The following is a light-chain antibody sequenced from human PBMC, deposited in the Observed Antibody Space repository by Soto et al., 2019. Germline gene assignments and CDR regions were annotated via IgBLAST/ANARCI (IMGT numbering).Light chain of an antibody. CDR1: QSILYSPNNKNY. V-gene: IGKV4-1*01. J-gene: IGKJ1*01. Sequence: DIVMTQSPDSVAVSLGERATINCESSQSILYSPNNKNYLAWYQQKPGQPPKLLIYWASTRESGVPDRFSGSGSGTDFTLTISSLQAEDVAVYYCQQYYNPHQNFGQGTKVEIK. CDR2: WAS. CDR3: QQYYNPHQN.